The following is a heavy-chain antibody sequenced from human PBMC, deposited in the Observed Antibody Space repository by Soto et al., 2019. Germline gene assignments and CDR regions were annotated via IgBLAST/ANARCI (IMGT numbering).Heavy chain of an antibody. Sequence: PSETLSLTCAVYGGSFSGYYWSWIRQPPGKGLEWIGEINHSGSTNYSPSFQGHVTISADKSITTAYLQWSSLKASDTAMYYCARHVMGARGWVDEPLWGQGTLVTVSS. D-gene: IGHD1-26*01. V-gene: IGHV4-34*01. CDR1: GGSFSGYY. CDR2: INHSGST. CDR3: ARHVMGARGWVDEPL. J-gene: IGHJ4*02.